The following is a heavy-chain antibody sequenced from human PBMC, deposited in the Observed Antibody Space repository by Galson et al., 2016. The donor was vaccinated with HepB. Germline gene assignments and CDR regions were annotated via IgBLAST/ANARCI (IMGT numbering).Heavy chain of an antibody. Sequence: SLRLSCAVSGFTSNSYVMSWVRQAPGKGLEWVSSITERDIYTYYADSVKGRYTISRDNSRNTLYLQMNSLGADDTAIYYCAKDHESDCFPTFDCWGQGTLVTVSS. CDR1: GFTSNSYV. CDR2: ITERDIYT. J-gene: IGHJ4*02. V-gene: IGHV3-23*01. D-gene: IGHD2-21*01. CDR3: AKDHESDCFPTFDC.